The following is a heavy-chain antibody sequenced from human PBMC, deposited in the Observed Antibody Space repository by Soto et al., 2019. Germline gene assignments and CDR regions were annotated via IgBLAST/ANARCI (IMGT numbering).Heavy chain of an antibody. J-gene: IGHJ4*02. V-gene: IGHV3-23*01. D-gene: IGHD6-19*01. Sequence: EVQLLESGGGLVQPGGSLRLSCAASGFTFSTYAMSWVRQAPGKGLEWVSAISGSGGSTYYADSVKGRFTISRDNSKNTLYLQMNSLRAEDRAVYYCAKDPRIGIAVAGVFDYWGQGPLVTVSS. CDR1: GFTFSTYA. CDR3: AKDPRIGIAVAGVFDY. CDR2: ISGSGGST.